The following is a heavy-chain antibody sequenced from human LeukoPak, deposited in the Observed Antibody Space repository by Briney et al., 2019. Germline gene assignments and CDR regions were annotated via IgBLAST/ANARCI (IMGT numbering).Heavy chain of an antibody. V-gene: IGHV1-69*13. CDR3: ARDAAIYDSGAYYYLW. D-gene: IGHD3-22*01. CDR2: ITPMFGTA. CDR1: GCTFSRYA. Sequence: SVKVSCKASGCTFSRYAISWVRQAPGQGLEWMGGITPMFGTANYAQKSQGRVTITADESTRTAYMDLKSLKFEDTPVYYCARDAAIYDSGAYYYLWWDPGTLVTVSS. J-gene: IGHJ4*02.